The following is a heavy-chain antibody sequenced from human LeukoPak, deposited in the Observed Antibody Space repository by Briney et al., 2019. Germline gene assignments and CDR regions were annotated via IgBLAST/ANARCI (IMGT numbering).Heavy chain of an antibody. CDR2: INPSGGST. CDR1: GYTFTSYY. V-gene: IGHV1-46*01. J-gene: IGHJ4*02. Sequence: ASVKVSCKASGYTFTSYYMHWVRQAPGQGLERMGIINPSGGSTSYAQKFQGRVTMTRDTSTSTVYMELSSLRSEDTAVYYCARGPPGCSSTSCYLNYWGQGTLVTVSS. CDR3: ARGPPGCSSTSCYLNY. D-gene: IGHD2-2*01.